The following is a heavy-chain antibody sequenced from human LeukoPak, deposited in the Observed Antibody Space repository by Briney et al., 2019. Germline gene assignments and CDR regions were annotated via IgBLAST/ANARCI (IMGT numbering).Heavy chain of an antibody. V-gene: IGHV4-34*01. D-gene: IGHD3-16*01. CDR3: ARRGTLYWYFDL. CDR1: GGSFSAYY. Sequence: SETLSLTCAVYGGSFSAYYWSWIRQPPGKGLEWIGEINHSGTTNYNPSLESRVTMSVDTSKNQFSLKLSSVTAADTAVYYCARRGTLYWYFDLWGGGSLVTVSS. J-gene: IGHJ2*01. CDR2: INHSGTT.